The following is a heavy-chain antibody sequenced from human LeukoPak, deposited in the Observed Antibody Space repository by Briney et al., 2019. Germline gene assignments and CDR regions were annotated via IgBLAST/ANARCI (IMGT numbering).Heavy chain of an antibody. CDR1: GFTFSTYS. V-gene: IGHV3-48*02. Sequence: PGGSLRLSCAASGFTFSTYSMNWVRQAPGKGLEWISYISSSSSTIYYADSVKGRFTISRDNAKNSLCLQMDSLRDEDTAVYYCARGRYCSSASCYFDSWGQGTLVTVSS. CDR3: ARGRYCSSASCYFDS. D-gene: IGHD2-2*01. CDR2: ISSSSSTI. J-gene: IGHJ4*02.